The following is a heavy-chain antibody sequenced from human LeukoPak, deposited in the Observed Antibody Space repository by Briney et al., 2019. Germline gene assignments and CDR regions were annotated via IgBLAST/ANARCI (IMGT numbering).Heavy chain of an antibody. CDR1: GFTFSSYS. J-gene: IGHJ4*02. D-gene: IGHD3-16*02. V-gene: IGHV3-48*04. CDR3: ARDRYGDRLSY. CDR2: ISSSSSTI. Sequence: GGSLRLSCAASGFTFSSYSMNWVRQAPGKGLEWVSYISSSSSTIYYADSVKGRFTISRDNAKNSLYLQMNSLRAEDTAVYYCARDRYGDRLSYWGQGTLVTVSS.